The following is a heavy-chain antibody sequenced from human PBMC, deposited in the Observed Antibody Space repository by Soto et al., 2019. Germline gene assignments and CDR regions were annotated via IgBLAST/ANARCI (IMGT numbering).Heavy chain of an antibody. CDR3: ARDGGGLRFLEWLSPGGMDV. J-gene: IGHJ6*02. Sequence: ASVKVSCKASGYTFTGYYMRWVRQAPGQGLEWMGWINPNSGGTNYAQKFQGRVTMTRDTSISTAYMELSRLRSDDTAVYYCARDGGGLRFLEWLSPGGMDVWGQWTTVTVSS. CDR1: GYTFTGYY. CDR2: INPNSGGT. D-gene: IGHD3-3*01. V-gene: IGHV1-2*02.